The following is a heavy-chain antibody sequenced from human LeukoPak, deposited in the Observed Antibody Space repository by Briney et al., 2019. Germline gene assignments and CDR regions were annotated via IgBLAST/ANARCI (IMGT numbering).Heavy chain of an antibody. CDR2: IYYSGST. CDR1: GGSISSGDYY. D-gene: IGHD3-10*01. V-gene: IGHV4-30-4*01. J-gene: IGHJ3*02. Sequence: SQTLSLTCTVSGGSISSGDYYWSWIRQPPGKGLVWIGYIYYSGSTYYNPSLKSRVTISVDTSKNQFSLRLSSVTAADTAVYYCAREIYGSGSYAAFDIWGQGTMVTVSS. CDR3: AREIYGSGSYAAFDI.